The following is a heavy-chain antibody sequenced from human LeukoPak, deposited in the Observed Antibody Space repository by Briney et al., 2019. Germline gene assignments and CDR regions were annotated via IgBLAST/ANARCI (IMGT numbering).Heavy chain of an antibody. Sequence: QAGGSLRLSCAASGFTFSKYSMNWVRQAPGKGLEWVSYISSSSSTIYYADSVKGRFTISRDNAKNSLYLQMNSLRAEDTAVYSCARDLWEKQPDYWGQGTLVTVSS. J-gene: IGHJ4*02. CDR1: GFTFSKYS. V-gene: IGHV3-48*01. CDR2: ISSSSSTI. CDR3: ARDLWEKQPDY. D-gene: IGHD1-26*01.